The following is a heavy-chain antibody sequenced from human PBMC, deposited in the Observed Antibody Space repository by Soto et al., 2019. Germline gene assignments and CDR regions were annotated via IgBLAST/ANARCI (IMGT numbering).Heavy chain of an antibody. V-gene: IGHV4-30-4*01. CDR2: IYYTGNN. CDR1: GDSISSHHYY. Sequence: QVQLQESGPGLVKPSQTLSLSCTVSGDSISSHHYYWTWVRQPPGTGLEWVGYIYYTGNNCYNPALQSRIAMSGDPSTNQFSLNVASVTAADTAVYYCAREPKQNYDTSTCIGGFDSWGPGTLVTVSS. D-gene: IGHD3-22*01. CDR3: AREPKQNYDTSTCIGGFDS. J-gene: IGHJ4*02.